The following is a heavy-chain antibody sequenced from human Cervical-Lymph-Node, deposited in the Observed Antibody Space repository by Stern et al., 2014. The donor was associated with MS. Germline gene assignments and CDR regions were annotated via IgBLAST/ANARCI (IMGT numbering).Heavy chain of an antibody. Sequence: QVQLQESGPGLVKPSQTLSLTCTVSRGSISSGGYYWNWIRQHPRKGLEWIGYIYYSGSTHYNPLLKSRITISVDTSKNEFSLKLSSVTAADTAVYYCARGRHQQPDDGFNIWGQGTMVTVSS. CDR3: ARGRHQQPDDGFNI. V-gene: IGHV4-31*03. CDR2: IYYSGST. J-gene: IGHJ3*02. CDR1: RGSISSGGYY. D-gene: IGHD6-13*01.